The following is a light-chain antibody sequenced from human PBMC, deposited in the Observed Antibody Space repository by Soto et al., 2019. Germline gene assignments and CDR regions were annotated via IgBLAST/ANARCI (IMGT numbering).Light chain of an antibody. CDR1: QSISTW. CDR2: DAS. J-gene: IGKJ4*01. V-gene: IGKV1-5*01. CDR3: QQYNTYPLT. Sequence: DIRVTRSPSTLSASVGDRVTITCRASQSISTWLAWYQHKPGKAPNLLIYDASNLESGVPSRFSGSGSGTEFTLTISSLQPADFATYYCQQYNTYPLTFGGGTKVDIK.